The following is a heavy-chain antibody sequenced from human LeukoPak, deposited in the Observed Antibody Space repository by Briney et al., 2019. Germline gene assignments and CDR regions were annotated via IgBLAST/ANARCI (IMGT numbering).Heavy chain of an antibody. Sequence: PGGSLRLSCAASGFTLRSYWMHWVRQAPGKGLVWVSRINSDGSSTSYADSVKGRFTISRDNSKNTLYLQMNSLRAEDTAVYYCAKDRSLFSSNFDYWGQGTLVTVSS. D-gene: IGHD2/OR15-2a*01. CDR1: GFTLRSYW. CDR3: AKDRSLFSSNFDY. CDR2: INSDGSST. V-gene: IGHV3-74*01. J-gene: IGHJ4*02.